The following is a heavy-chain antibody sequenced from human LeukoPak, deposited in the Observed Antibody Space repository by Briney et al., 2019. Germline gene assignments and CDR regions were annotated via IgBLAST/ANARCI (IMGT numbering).Heavy chain of an antibody. CDR1: VLIFSSYA. D-gene: IGHD6-19*01. CDR3: ARDQALLGYRSGWFFAY. Sequence: PGRTLRLSRAVSVLIFSSYAMSGVPEAPGKGLECGSANSVSGGSTYYADSVKGRFTNSRDNSKNRLHLQMKTLSAEDRAVFYFARDQALLGYRSGWFFAYWGQGTLLT. CDR2: NSVSGGST. J-gene: IGHJ4*02. V-gene: IGHV3-23*01.